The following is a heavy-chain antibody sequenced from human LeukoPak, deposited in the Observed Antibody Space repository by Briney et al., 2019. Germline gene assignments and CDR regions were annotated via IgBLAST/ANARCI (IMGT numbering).Heavy chain of an antibody. Sequence: GGSLRLSCAASGFTFSSYWMHWVRQAPGKGLVWVSRINSDGSSTSYADSVKGRFTISRDNAKNTLYLQMSSLRAEDTAVYFCVRDGDDFNFDYWGQGSLVTVSS. CDR3: VRDGDDFNFDY. D-gene: IGHD5-24*01. CDR2: INSDGSST. V-gene: IGHV3-74*01. CDR1: GFTFSSYW. J-gene: IGHJ4*02.